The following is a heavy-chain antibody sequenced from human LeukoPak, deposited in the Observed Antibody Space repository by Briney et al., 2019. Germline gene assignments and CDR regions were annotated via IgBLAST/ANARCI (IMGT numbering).Heavy chain of an antibody. CDR2: ISSGSTV. CDR3: ARAMVRGVIVYYYYYMDV. V-gene: IGHV3-48*03. J-gene: IGHJ6*03. CDR1: GFTFSSYE. Sequence: GGSLRLSCAASGFTFSSYEMNWVRQAPGKGLEWVSYISSGSTVYYADSVKGRFTISRDNAKNSLYLQMNSLRAEDTAVYYCARAMVRGVIVYYYYYMDVWGKGTTVTVSS. D-gene: IGHD3-10*01.